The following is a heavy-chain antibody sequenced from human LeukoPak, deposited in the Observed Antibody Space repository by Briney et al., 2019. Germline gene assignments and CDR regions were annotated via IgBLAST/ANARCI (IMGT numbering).Heavy chain of an antibody. CDR1: GGSISSSRYY. CDR2: VNLQGST. V-gene: IGHV4-39*07. Sequence: SETLSLTCTVSGGSISSSRYYWGWIRQPPGKGLEWIGEVNLQGSTNYNPSLMGRVAISVDTSENHISLQLTSVTAADTAVYYCAREGGPYRPLDYSGQGTLVTVSS. CDR3: AREGGPYRPLDY. J-gene: IGHJ4*02.